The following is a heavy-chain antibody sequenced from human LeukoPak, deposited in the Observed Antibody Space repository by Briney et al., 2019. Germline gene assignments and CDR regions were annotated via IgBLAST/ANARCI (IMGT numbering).Heavy chain of an antibody. J-gene: IGHJ4*02. V-gene: IGHV3-7*01. D-gene: IGHD3-10*01. Sequence: GGSLRLSCAASGFTFSSYWMSWVRQAPGKGLEWVANIKQDGSEKYYVDSVKGRFTISRDNANNSLYLQMNSLRAEDTAVYYCARARASGGLYYFDYWGQGTLVTVSS. CDR2: IKQDGSEK. CDR1: GFTFSSYW. CDR3: ARARASGGLYYFDY.